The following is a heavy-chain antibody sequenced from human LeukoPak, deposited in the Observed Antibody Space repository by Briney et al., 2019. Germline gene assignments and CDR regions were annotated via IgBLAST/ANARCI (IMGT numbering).Heavy chain of an antibody. CDR3: ARGGYYGSGNDFRFDP. Sequence: SETLSLTCTVPGGSISSYYWSWIRQSPGKGLECIGYIHYTGSTNYNPSLKSRVTISVETSKNQFSLKLKSVTAADTAVYYCARGGYYGSGNDFRFDPWGQGTLVTVSS. J-gene: IGHJ5*02. D-gene: IGHD3-10*01. CDR2: IHYTGST. V-gene: IGHV4-59*01. CDR1: GGSISSYY.